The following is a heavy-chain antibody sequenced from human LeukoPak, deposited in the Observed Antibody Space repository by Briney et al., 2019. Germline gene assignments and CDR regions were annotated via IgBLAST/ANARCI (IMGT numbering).Heavy chain of an antibody. Sequence: GASVKVSCKASGGTFSSYAIRWVRQAPGQGLEWMGGIIPIFGTANYAQKFQGRVTITTDESTSTAYMELSSLRSEDTAVYYCARGNVVLSYYYYMDVWGKGTTVTVSS. J-gene: IGHJ6*03. CDR2: IIPIFGTA. CDR3: ARGNVVLSYYYYMDV. V-gene: IGHV1-69*05. CDR1: GGTFSSYA. D-gene: IGHD4/OR15-4a*01.